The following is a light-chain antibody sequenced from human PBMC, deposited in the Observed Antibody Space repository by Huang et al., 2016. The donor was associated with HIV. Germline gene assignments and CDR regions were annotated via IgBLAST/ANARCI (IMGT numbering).Light chain of an antibody. CDR2: AAS. CDR3: LQLYDYPGT. J-gene: IGKJ3*01. Sequence: AIQLTQSPSSLSASVGDRVTITCRASQGISSHLAWYQQSPGKAPKLLSYAASSSESGVPSRFSGSGSGTDFTLTINNLQPEDCATYYCLQLYDYPGTFGPGTNVDV. CDR1: QGISSH. V-gene: IGKV1D-13*01.